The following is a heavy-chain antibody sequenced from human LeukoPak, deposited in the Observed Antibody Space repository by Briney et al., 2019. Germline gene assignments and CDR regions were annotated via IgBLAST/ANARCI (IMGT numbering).Heavy chain of an antibody. CDR2: IIPILGIA. V-gene: IGHV1-69*04. D-gene: IGHD6-13*01. Sequence: SVKVSCKASGGTLSSYAISWVRQAPGQGLEWMGRIIPILGIANYAQKFQGRVTITADKSTSTAYMELSSLRSEDTAVYYCAGALLVDSSSWYGYWGQGTLVTVSS. CDR3: AGALLVDSSSWYGY. J-gene: IGHJ4*02. CDR1: GGTLSSYA.